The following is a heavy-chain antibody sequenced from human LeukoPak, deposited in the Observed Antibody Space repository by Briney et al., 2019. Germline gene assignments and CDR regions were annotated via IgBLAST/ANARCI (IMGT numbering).Heavy chain of an antibody. D-gene: IGHD3-3*01. Sequence: PGGSLRLSCAASGFTFSSYAMSWVRQAPGKGLEWVSAISGSGGSTYYADSVKGRFTISRDNSKNTLYLQINSLRAEDTAVYYCARVKYFDFWSGNDAFDIWGQGTMVTVSS. CDR2: ISGSGGST. CDR1: GFTFSSYA. V-gene: IGHV3-23*01. J-gene: IGHJ3*02. CDR3: ARVKYFDFWSGNDAFDI.